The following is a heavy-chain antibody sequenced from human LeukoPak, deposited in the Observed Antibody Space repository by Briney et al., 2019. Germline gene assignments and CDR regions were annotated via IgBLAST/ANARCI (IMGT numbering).Heavy chain of an antibody. CDR3: ARRSVMTAINFNAFDI. V-gene: IGHV4-59*08. CDR2: VYYSGST. J-gene: IGHJ3*02. D-gene: IGHD2-21*02. CDR1: GGSISTYY. Sequence: SETLSLTCTVSGGSISTYYWSWIRQPPGKGLEWIGYVYYSGSTNYNPSLKSRVTISVDTSKNQFSLKLSSVTAADTAVYYCARRSVMTAINFNAFDIWGQGTMVTVSS.